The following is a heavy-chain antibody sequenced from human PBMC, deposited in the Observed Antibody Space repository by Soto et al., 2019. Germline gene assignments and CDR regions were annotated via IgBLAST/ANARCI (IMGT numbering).Heavy chain of an antibody. Sequence: EVQLVESGGGLVQPGGSLRLSCAASGFTFSSYWMHWVRQAPGEGLVWDSRINIGGSSTRYADSVKGRFTISRDNAKNTLYLQRNCLTAEDTAIYCYASFRVPGWGQGTMVTVST. D-gene: IGHD3-3*01. CDR2: INIGGSST. CDR3: ASFRVPG. J-gene: IGHJ3*01. CDR1: GFTFSSYW. V-gene: IGHV3-74*01.